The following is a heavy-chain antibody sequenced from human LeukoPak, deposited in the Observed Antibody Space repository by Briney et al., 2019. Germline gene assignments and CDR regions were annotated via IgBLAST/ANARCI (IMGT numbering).Heavy chain of an antibody. V-gene: IGHV3-48*01. Sequence: PGGSLRLSCAASGFTFSSYSMNWVRQAPGKGLEWVSYISSSSSTIYYADSVKGRFTISRDNAKNSLYLQMNSLRAEDTAVYYCARDLYCSSTSCYTNWGQGTLVTVS. CDR3: ARDLYCSSTSCYTN. J-gene: IGHJ4*02. CDR2: ISSSSSTI. CDR1: GFTFSSYS. D-gene: IGHD2-2*02.